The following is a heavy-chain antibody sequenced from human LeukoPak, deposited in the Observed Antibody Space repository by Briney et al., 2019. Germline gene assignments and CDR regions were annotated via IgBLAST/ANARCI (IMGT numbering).Heavy chain of an antibody. CDR2: INHSGST. CDR3: EGGLEQRLVPFDC. J-gene: IGHJ4*02. V-gene: IGHV4-34*01. Sequence: SETLSLTCAVYGGSFRGYYWSWIRQPPGKGLEWIGEINHSGSTNYNPSLKSRVTISVDTSKNQFSLKLSSVTAADTAVYYCEGGLEQRLVPFDCGGQGTLVTVS. CDR1: GGSFRGYY. D-gene: IGHD6-13*01.